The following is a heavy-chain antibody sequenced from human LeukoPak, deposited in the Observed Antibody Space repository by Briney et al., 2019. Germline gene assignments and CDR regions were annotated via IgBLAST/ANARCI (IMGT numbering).Heavy chain of an antibody. V-gene: IGHV4-34*01. CDR1: GGSFSGYY. CDR3: ARRPIVVAPAANFDP. CDR2: INHSGTT. Sequence: PSETLSLTFAVYGGSFSGYYWSWIRKPPGKGLEWIGEINHSGTTNYNASLNTRVTISVDTSKNQFSLKLSSVTAAETAVYYCARRPIVVAPAANFDPWGQGTLVTVSS. J-gene: IGHJ5*02. D-gene: IGHD2-2*01.